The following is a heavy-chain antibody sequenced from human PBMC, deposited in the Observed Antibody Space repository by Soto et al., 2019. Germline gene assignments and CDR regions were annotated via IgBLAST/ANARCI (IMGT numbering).Heavy chain of an antibody. CDR2: ISGGGGAT. Sequence: GGSLRLSCAASGFTFSRNAMSWVRQAPGKGLEWVSGISGGGGATYYADSVKGRFTISRDNSKNTLYLQMNNLRAGDTAIYYCAKSEPYGSGSYYFDYWGQGTLVTVS. J-gene: IGHJ4*02. CDR3: AKSEPYGSGSYYFDY. V-gene: IGHV3-23*01. CDR1: GFTFSRNA. D-gene: IGHD1-26*01.